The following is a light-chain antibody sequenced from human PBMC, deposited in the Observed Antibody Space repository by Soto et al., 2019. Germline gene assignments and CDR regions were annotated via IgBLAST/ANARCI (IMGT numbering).Light chain of an antibody. CDR1: SSDVGRYNY. CDR2: EVS. J-gene: IGLJ1*01. CDR3: SSYATSSTLV. V-gene: IGLV2-14*01. Sequence: QSALAQPASVSGSPGQSITISCTGTSSDVGRYNYVAWYQQHPGKAPKVLIFEVSNRPSGVSSRFSGSKSGNTASLNISGLQAEDEADYYCSSYATSSTLVFGTGTKVTVL.